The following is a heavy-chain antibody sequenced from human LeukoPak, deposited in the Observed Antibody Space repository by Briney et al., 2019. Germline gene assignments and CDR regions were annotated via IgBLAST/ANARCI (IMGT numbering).Heavy chain of an antibody. J-gene: IGHJ4*02. V-gene: IGHV3-30*02. D-gene: IGHD3-22*01. CDR1: GFTFSSYG. Sequence: GGSLRLSCAASGFTFSSYGMHWVRQAPGKGLEWVAFIRYDGSNKYYADSVKGRFTISRDNSRNTLYLQMNNLRTEDTAVYYCASPYYYDGSSYYHFFDHWGQGTLVTVSS. CDR2: IRYDGSNK. CDR3: ASPYYYDGSSYYHFFDH.